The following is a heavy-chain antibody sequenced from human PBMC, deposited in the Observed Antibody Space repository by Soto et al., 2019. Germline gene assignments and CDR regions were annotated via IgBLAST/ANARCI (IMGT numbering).Heavy chain of an antibody. CDR3: VRQGIGNLHGLVDV. J-gene: IGHJ6*02. D-gene: IGHD1-1*01. CDR1: SGPTSSHN. CDR2: VYATGGT. V-gene: IGHV4-4*08. Sequence: QVQLQQSGPGLVKPSETLSLTCSVSSGPTSSHNWGWIRQTPGRRLEWIVYVYATGGTSSNPSLNSRVTISAVTSTNHFSLTMTSVTASDPSVYYCVRQGIGNLHGLVDVWGQGTTVRVSS.